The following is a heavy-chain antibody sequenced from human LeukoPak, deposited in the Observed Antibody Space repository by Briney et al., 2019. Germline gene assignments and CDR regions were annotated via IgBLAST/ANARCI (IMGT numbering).Heavy chain of an antibody. Sequence: ASVTVSFMVSGYTRTELSMHWVRQAPGKGLEWMGGFDPEDGETIYAQKFQGRVAMTEDTSTDTAYMELSSLRSEDTAVYYCATGVSGSLETYYYYCMDVCGQGSTVTVSS. CDR1: GYTRTELS. J-gene: IGHJ6*02. V-gene: IGHV1-24*01. CDR3: ATGVSGSLETYYYYCMDV. D-gene: IGHD3-10*01. CDR2: FDPEDGET.